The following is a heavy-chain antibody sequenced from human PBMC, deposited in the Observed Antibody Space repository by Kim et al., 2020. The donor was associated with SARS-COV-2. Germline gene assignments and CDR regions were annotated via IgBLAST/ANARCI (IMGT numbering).Heavy chain of an antibody. CDR2: TRNRTKNYTT. CDR3: ARVVEKEGWSCDP. D-gene: IGHD3-3*01. V-gene: IGHV3-72*01. CDR1: GFTFSDHY. Sequence: GGSLRLSCVASGFTFSDHYMDWVRQAPGKGLEWVGRTRNRTKNYTTEYAASVKGRFTVSRDDSRNSLYLQMNSLKAEDTAVYYCARVVEKEGWSCDPWGQGTQVTVSS. J-gene: IGHJ5*02.